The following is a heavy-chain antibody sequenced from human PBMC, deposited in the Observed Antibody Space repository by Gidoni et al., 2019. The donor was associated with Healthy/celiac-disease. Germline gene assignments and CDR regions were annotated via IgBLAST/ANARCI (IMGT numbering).Heavy chain of an antibody. J-gene: IGHJ4*02. V-gene: IGHV4-31*03. D-gene: IGHD5-18*01. CDR2: IYYSGST. Sequence: QVQLQESGPGLVHPSPTLSLTCPLSGCSISSGGYYWSWIRQHPGKGLEWIGYIYYSGSTYYNPSLKSRVTISVDTSKNQFSLKLSSVTAADTAVYYCASQRGYSYGTIDYWGQGTLVTVSS. CDR3: ASQRGYSYGTIDY. CDR1: GCSISSGGYY.